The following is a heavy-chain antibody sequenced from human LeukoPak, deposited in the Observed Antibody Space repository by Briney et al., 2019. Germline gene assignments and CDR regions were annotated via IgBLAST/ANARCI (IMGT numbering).Heavy chain of an antibody. CDR3: AKVYCSSSSCRPDYYYYYMDV. CDR1: GFTFSSYA. Sequence: PGGSLRLSCAASGFTFSSYAMSWVRQAPGKGLEWVSTISGSGGSTYYADSVKGRFSISRDNSKNTLYLQMNSLRAEDTAVYYCAKVYCSSSSCRPDYYYYYMDVWGKGTTVTVSS. CDR2: ISGSGGST. J-gene: IGHJ6*03. V-gene: IGHV3-23*01. D-gene: IGHD2-2*01.